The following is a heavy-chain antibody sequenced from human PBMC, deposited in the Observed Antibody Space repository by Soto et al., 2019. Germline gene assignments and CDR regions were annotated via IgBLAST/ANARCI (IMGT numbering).Heavy chain of an antibody. Sequence: ASVKVSCKASGYTFTSYGISWVRQAPGQGLEWMGWISAYNGNTNYAQKLQGRVTMTTDTSTSTAYMELRSLRSDDTAVYYCAREQGIAARPPYYYGMDVWGQGTTVTVSS. CDR1: GYTFTSYG. CDR2: ISAYNGNT. V-gene: IGHV1-18*04. D-gene: IGHD6-6*01. CDR3: AREQGIAARPPYYYGMDV. J-gene: IGHJ6*02.